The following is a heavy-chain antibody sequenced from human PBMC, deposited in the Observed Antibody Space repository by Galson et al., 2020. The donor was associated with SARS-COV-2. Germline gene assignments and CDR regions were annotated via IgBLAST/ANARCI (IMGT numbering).Heavy chain of an antibody. Sequence: GESLKISCAASGFTFSSYAMSWVRQAPGKGLEWVSAISGSGGSTYYADSVKGRFTISRDNSKNTLYLQMNSLRAEDTAVYYCAKDGADFDSLLSYWGQGTLVTVSS. J-gene: IGHJ4*02. D-gene: IGHD3-9*01. CDR3: AKDGADFDSLLSY. V-gene: IGHV3-23*01. CDR1: GFTFSSYA. CDR2: ISGSGGST.